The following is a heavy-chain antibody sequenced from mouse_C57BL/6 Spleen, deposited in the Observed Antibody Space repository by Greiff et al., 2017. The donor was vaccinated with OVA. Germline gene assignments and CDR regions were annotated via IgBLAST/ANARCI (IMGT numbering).Heavy chain of an antibody. CDR1: GYAFSSSW. J-gene: IGHJ1*03. V-gene: IGHV1-82*01. CDR2: IYPGDGDT. D-gene: IGHD2-3*01. CDR3: ARGDGYYDV. Sequence: QVQLKESGPELVKPGASVKISCKASGYAFSSSWMNWVKQRPGKGLEWIGRIYPGDGDTNYNGKFKGKATLTADKSSSTAYMQLSSLTSEDSAVYFCARGDGYYDVWGTGTTVTVSS.